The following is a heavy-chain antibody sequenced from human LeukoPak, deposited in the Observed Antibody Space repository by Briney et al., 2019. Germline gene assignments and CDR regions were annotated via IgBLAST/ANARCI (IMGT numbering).Heavy chain of an antibody. CDR2: IYHSGST. D-gene: IGHD1-26*01. CDR1: GYSISSGYY. CDR3: ARLYRGSINDAFDI. J-gene: IGHJ3*02. Sequence: SETLSLTCAVSGYSISSGYYWGWIRQPPGKGLEWIGSIYHSGSTYYTPSLKSRVTISVDTSKNKFSLKMSSVTAADTPVYYCARLYRGSINDAFDIWGQGTMVTVSS. V-gene: IGHV4-38-2*01.